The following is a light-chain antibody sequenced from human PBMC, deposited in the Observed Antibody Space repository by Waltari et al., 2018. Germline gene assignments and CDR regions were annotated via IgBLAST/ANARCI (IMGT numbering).Light chain of an antibody. CDR1: HAITNS. Sequence: DIQMTQSPSSLSASVGDRVTITCRASHAITNSLSWYQQKPGKAPKLLLYRASTLESGVPSRFSGSVAGTEYTLTISSLQPEDFATYYCQQYRSSPLTFGGGTKVEIK. CDR2: RAS. V-gene: IGKV1-NL1*01. CDR3: QQYRSSPLT. J-gene: IGKJ4*02.